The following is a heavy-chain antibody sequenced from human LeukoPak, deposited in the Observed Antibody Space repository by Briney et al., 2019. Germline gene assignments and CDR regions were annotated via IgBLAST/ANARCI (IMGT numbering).Heavy chain of an antibody. CDR1: GYNFIRYW. CDR2: IYPADSDT. Sequence: GESLKISCQASGYNFIRYWNGWVRQKPGQGLEWIGIIYPADSDTKYSPSFQGHVTISVDESISTTYLQWTSLNTSDTAMYFCARRIVAHWYLDLWGRGTLVTVSS. D-gene: IGHD5-12*01. CDR3: ARRIVAHWYLDL. V-gene: IGHV5-51*01. J-gene: IGHJ2*01.